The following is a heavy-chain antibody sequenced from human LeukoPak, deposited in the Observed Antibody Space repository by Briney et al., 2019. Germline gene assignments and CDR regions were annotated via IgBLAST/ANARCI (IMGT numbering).Heavy chain of an antibody. CDR3: AKINLGPSDY. V-gene: IGHV3-23*01. CDR1: GLTFSSYA. CDR2: ISGSGGKT. J-gene: IGHJ4*02. Sequence: PGGSLRLSCAASGLTFSSYAMSWVRQAPGKGLEWASGISGSGGKTYYADSVKGRFTISRDNSKSTLYLQMNSLRAEDTAVYYCAKINLGPSDYWGQGTLVTVSS.